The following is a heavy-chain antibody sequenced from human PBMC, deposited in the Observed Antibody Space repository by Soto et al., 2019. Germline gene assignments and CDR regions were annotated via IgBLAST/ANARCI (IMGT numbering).Heavy chain of an antibody. CDR3: ARDLAAADY. Sequence: QVHLVQSGAEVTNPGASVKVSCKASGYIFINYYIHWVRQAPGQGLEWIVISNPNGDSTNYAQNFRGRVTMARDTSTSTGYMDLSSLRSDDTAVYYCARDLAAADYWGQGTLVTVSS. CDR1: GYIFINYY. CDR2: SNPNGDST. J-gene: IGHJ4*02. V-gene: IGHV1-46*01. D-gene: IGHD6-13*01.